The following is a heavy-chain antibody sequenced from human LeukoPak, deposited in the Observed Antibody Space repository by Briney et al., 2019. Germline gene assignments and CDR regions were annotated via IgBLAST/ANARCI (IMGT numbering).Heavy chain of an antibody. CDR3: VTYRQVMLPFEA. D-gene: IGHD5-18*01. J-gene: IGHJ5*02. CDR2: IFPSGGEI. CDR1: GFTFSTFA. V-gene: IGHV3-23*01. Sequence: GGSLRLSCAASGFTFSTFAMLWVRQPRGKGLEWVSSIFPSGGEIHYADSVRGRFTISRDNSKSTLSLQMNSLRAEDTAIYYCVTYRQVMLPFEAWGQGTLVTVSS.